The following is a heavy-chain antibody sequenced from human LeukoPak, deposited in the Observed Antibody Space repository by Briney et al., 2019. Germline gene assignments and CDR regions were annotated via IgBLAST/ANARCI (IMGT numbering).Heavy chain of an antibody. CDR3: AREIAADAFDI. D-gene: IGHD6-13*01. J-gene: IGHJ3*02. V-gene: IGHV4-34*01. Sequence: SETLSLTCAVYGGSFSGYYWSWIRQPPGKGLEWIGEINHSGSTNYNPSLKSRVTTSVDTSKNQFSLKLSSVTAADTAVYYCAREIAADAFDIWGQGTMVTVSS. CDR1: GGSFSGYY. CDR2: INHSGST.